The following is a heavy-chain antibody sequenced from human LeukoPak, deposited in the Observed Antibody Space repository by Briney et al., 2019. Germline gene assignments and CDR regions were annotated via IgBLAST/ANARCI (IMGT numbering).Heavy chain of an antibody. CDR2: ISSSSSYI. Sequence: GGSLRLSXAASGFTFSSYSMNWVRQAPGKGLEWVSSISSSSSYIYYADSVKGRFTISRDNAKNSLYLQMNSLRAEDTAVYYCARDQDIAAAGTWFDPWGQGTLVTVSS. V-gene: IGHV3-21*01. CDR3: ARDQDIAAAGTWFDP. J-gene: IGHJ5*02. D-gene: IGHD6-13*01. CDR1: GFTFSSYS.